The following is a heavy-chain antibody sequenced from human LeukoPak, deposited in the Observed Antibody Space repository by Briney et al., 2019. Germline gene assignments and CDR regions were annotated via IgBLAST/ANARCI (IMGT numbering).Heavy chain of an antibody. CDR1: GFTFSTYV. CDR3: AKRESSGKYFDY. V-gene: IGHV3-23*01. Sequence: GGSLRLSCADSGFTFSTYVMSWVRQAPGKGLEWISTISGGGSSTYYADSVKGRFTISRDNSKNTLYLQMNSLRAGDTAVYYYAKRESSGKYFDYWGQGSLVIVSS. J-gene: IGHJ4*02. D-gene: IGHD6-19*01. CDR2: ISGGGSST.